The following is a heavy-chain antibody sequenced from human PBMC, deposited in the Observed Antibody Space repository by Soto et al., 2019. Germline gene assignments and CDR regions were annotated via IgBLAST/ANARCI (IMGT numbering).Heavy chain of an antibody. J-gene: IGHJ5*02. V-gene: IGHV1-18*01. CDR2: ISSHTGYT. CDR3: ARDLANDGEADNWFDP. CDR1: GYIFTNFG. D-gene: IGHD3-10*01. Sequence: QVQLVQSGAEVKKPGASVKVSCKASGYIFTNFGISWVRQAPGQGLEWLGWISSHTGYTNTAQKLQARTTMATDTYPTAAYMELRTLRSDARAVYYCARDLANDGEADNWFDPWGQGTLVTVSA.